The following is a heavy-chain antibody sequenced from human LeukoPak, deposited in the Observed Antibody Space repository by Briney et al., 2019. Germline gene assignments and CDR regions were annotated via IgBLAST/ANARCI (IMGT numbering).Heavy chain of an antibody. V-gene: IGHV1-24*01. J-gene: IGHJ6*03. CDR1: GYTLTELS. CDR2: FDPEDGET. Sequence: ASVKVSCKVSGYTLTELSMHWVRQAPGKGLEWMGGFDPEDGETISVQKFQGRVTMTEDTSTDTAYMELSSLRSEDTAVYYCATSYGSGSYTSNYYYYMDVWGKGTTVTVSS. CDR3: ATSYGSGSYTSNYYYYMDV. D-gene: IGHD3-10*01.